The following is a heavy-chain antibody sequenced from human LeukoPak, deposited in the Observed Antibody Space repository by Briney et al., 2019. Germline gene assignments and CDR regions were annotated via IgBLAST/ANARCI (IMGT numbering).Heavy chain of an antibody. CDR2: ISWNSGSI. V-gene: IGHV3-9*01. CDR1: GFTVSSNY. D-gene: IGHD3-9*01. CDR3: AKDSSYDILTGYHAY. Sequence: GGSLRLSCAASGFTVSSNYMSWVRQAPGKGLEWVSGISWNSGSIGYADSVKGRFTISRDNAKNSLYLQMNSLRAEDTALYYCAKDSSYDILTGYHAYWGQGTLVTVSS. J-gene: IGHJ4*02.